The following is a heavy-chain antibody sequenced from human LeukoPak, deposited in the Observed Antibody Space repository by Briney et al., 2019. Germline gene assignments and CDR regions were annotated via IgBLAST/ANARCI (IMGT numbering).Heavy chain of an antibody. CDR3: ARAMPHDNWFDP. Sequence: GGSLRLSCAASGLTFNSYWMHWVRQVAGKGLVWVARINGDASNTTYADSVKGRFTISRDNAKNTLYLQMNGLRVDDTAVYYCARAMPHDNWFDPWGQGSLVTVSS. J-gene: IGHJ5*02. V-gene: IGHV3-74*03. CDR2: INGDASNT. CDR1: GLTFNSYW. D-gene: IGHD2-2*01.